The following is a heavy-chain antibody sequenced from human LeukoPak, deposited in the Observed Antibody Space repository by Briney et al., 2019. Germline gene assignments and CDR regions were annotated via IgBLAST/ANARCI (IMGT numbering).Heavy chain of an antibody. D-gene: IGHD3-10*01. Sequence: GGSLRLSCAASGFAFSSLAMGWVRQAPGKGLEWVSVISDSGSLTYYADSVRGRFTISRDNSKNTLFLQMNSLRAEDTAVYYCARHYSGTYSDDAFDIWGQGTMVTVSS. CDR1: GFAFSSLA. CDR3: ARHYSGTYSDDAFDI. J-gene: IGHJ3*02. V-gene: IGHV3-23*01. CDR2: ISDSGSLT.